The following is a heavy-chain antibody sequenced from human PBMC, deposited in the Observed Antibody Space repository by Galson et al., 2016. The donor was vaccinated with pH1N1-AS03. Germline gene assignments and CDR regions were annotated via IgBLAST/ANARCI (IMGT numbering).Heavy chain of an antibody. V-gene: IGHV1-18*04. J-gene: IGHJ5*02. Sequence: SVKVSCKASGHTFPNFGMSWVRQAPGQGLEWMGWISPYNGNTQYAQRLEGRVTMTTDTSTNTAYLELRSLTYDDTAVYYCARAAPFDPWGHGTLVIVSS. CDR3: ARAAPFDP. D-gene: IGHD2-15*01. CDR2: ISPYNGNT. CDR1: GHTFPNFG.